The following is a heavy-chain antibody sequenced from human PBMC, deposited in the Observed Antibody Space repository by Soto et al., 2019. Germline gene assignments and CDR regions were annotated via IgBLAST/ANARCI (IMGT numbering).Heavy chain of an antibody. Sequence: GGSLRLSCAASGFTFSSYWMHWVRQAPGKGLVWVSRINSDGISISYADSVKGRFTISRDNAKNTLYLQMNSLRVEDTAVYYCARETGYSSGWRQDYWGQGTLVTVSS. D-gene: IGHD6-19*01. CDR3: ARETGYSSGWRQDY. CDR1: GFTFSSYW. J-gene: IGHJ4*02. V-gene: IGHV3-74*01. CDR2: INSDGISI.